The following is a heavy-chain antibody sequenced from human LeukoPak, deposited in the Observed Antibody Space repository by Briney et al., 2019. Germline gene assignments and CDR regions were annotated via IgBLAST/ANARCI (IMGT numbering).Heavy chain of an antibody. D-gene: IGHD3-3*01. J-gene: IGHJ6*02. CDR3: AKAISNSPYYGMDV. V-gene: IGHV3-23*01. Sequence: GGSLRLSCAASGFPFSSYNMSWVRQAPGKGLEWVSAISGSGGSTYYADSVKGRFTISRDNSKNTLYLQMNSLRAEDTAVYYCAKAISNSPYYGMDVWGQGTTVTVSS. CDR1: GFPFSSYN. CDR2: ISGSGGST.